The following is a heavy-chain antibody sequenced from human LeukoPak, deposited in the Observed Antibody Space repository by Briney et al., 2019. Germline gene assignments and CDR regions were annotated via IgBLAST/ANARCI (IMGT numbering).Heavy chain of an antibody. CDR1: GFTFSSYG. J-gene: IGHJ4*02. CDR2: ISYDGSNK. V-gene: IGHV3-30*18. Sequence: PGGSLRLSCAASGFTFSSYGMHWVRQAPGKGLEWVAVISYDGSNKYYADSVKGRFTISSDNSKNTLYLQMNSLRAEDTAVYYCAKDAHDYGDHGYFDYWGQGTLVTVSS. D-gene: IGHD4-17*01. CDR3: AKDAHDYGDHGYFDY.